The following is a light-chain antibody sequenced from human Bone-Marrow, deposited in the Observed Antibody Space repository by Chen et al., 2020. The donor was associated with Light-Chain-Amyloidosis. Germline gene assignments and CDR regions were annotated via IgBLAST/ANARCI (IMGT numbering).Light chain of an antibody. CDR2: DAS. Sequence: EIVMTQSPATLSVPPGERAPPSCRASQTVSSDLAWHQQNPGQAPRLLIYDASTRATGVPDRFSGSGSGTECTLTISNLQSEDFAVYYCQQYNQWPPLYTFGQGTTLEIK. CDR3: QQYNQWPPLYT. J-gene: IGKJ2*01. V-gene: IGKV3-15*01. CDR1: QTVSSD.